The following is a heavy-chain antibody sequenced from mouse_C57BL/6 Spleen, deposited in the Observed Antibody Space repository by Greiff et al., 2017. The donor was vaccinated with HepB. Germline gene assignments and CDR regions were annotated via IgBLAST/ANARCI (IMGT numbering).Heavy chain of an antibody. CDR1: GYAFTNYL. CDR3: ARSGANWDYFDY. J-gene: IGHJ2*01. V-gene: IGHV1-54*01. Sequence: VQLQQSGAELVRPGTSVKVSCKASGYAFTNYLIEWVKQRPGQGLEWIGVINPGSGGTNYNEKFKGKATLTADKSSSTAYMQLSILTSEASAVYFCARSGANWDYFDYWGQGTTLTVSS. CDR2: INPGSGGT. D-gene: IGHD4-1*01.